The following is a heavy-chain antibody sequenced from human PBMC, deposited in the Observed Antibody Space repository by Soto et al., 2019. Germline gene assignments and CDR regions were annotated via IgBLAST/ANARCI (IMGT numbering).Heavy chain of an antibody. CDR3: ARDRYCSGGSCSLDY. D-gene: IGHD2-15*01. V-gene: IGHV1-18*01. CDR1: GYTFTSYG. J-gene: IGHJ4*02. CDR2: ISAYNGNT. Sequence: GASVKVSCKASGYTFTSYGISWVRQAPGQGLEWMGWISAYNGNTNYAQKLQGRVTMTTDTSTSTAYMELRSLRSDDTAVYYCARDRYCSGGSCSLDYWGQGTLVTVSS.